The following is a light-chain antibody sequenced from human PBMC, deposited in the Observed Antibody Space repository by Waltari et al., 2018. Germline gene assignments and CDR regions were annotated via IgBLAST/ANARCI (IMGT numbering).Light chain of an antibody. J-gene: IGKJ2*01. V-gene: IGKV2-30*01. CDR2: KVS. CDR1: QSLVFSDGDTY. Sequence: DAILTQSPLSLPVSLGQPSSISCRSSQSLVFSDGDTYLNWFHQRPGQSPRRLIYKVSNRDSGVPDRFSGSESGSVFTLEISGVEAEDVGLYFCMQGTHWPYTFGQGTKLEI. CDR3: MQGTHWPYT.